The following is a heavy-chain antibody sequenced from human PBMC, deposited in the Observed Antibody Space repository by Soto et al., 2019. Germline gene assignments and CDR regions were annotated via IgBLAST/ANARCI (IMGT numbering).Heavy chain of an antibody. CDR3: ARDGSFIAAAEIHWLDP. J-gene: IGHJ5*02. CDR1: GFTFSSYW. V-gene: IGHV3-74*01. Sequence: GGSLRLSCAASGFTFSSYWMHWVRQAPGKGLVWVSRINSDGSSTSYADSVKGRFTISRDNAKNTLYLQMNSLRAEDTAVYYCARDGSFIAAAEIHWLDPWGQGTMVTVYS. D-gene: IGHD6-13*01. CDR2: INSDGSST.